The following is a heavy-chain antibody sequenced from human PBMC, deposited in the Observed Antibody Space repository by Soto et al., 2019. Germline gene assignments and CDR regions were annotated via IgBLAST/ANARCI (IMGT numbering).Heavy chain of an antibody. CDR3: AKGTTVTPWRYLDL. CDR2: ISYVGGYE. D-gene: IGHD4-17*01. CDR1: RFAFSSYG. Sequence: QEHLVESGGGVVQPGRSLRLSCAASRFAFSSYGMHWVRQAPGKGLEWVAVISYVGGYENYADSVKGRFTVSRDNYKNTMWLQMNSLRTEDTAVYYCAKGTTVTPWRYLDLWGQGTLVTVSS. V-gene: IGHV3-30*18. J-gene: IGHJ2*01.